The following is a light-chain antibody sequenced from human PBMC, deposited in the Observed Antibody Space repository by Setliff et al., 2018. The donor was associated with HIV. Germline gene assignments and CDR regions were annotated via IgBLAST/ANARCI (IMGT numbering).Light chain of an antibody. J-gene: IGLJ1*01. CDR3: CSYAGSRAFDV. V-gene: IGLV2-23*02. CDR2: EVT. CDR1: STSVGKYHF. Sequence: QSALSQPASVSGSPGQSITISCTGNSTSVGKYHFVSWYRQYPGKAPELTIYEVTKRPSGVSKRFSGSKSGNAASLTISGLQPDDEADYYCCSYAGSRAFDVFGGGTRSPS.